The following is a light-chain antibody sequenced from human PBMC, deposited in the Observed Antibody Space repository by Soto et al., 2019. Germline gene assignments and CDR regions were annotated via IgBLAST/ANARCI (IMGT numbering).Light chain of an antibody. CDR1: QSVSSNS. V-gene: IGKV3-20*01. J-gene: IGKJ3*01. Sequence: EIVLTQSPGTLSLSPGERATLSCRASQSVSSNSLAWYQQKPGQAPRLLIYGASSRAIGIPDRFSGIGSGTDFTLTINRLEPEDFAVYYCRQYGSSLFAFVPATKVDIK. CDR2: GAS. CDR3: RQYGSSLFA.